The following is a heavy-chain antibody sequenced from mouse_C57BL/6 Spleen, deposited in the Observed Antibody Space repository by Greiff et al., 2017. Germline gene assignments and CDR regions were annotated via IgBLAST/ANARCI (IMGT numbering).Heavy chain of an antibody. CDR2: INPGSGGT. Sequence: QVQLQQSGAELVRPGTSVMVSCKASGYAFTNYLIAWVKQRPGQGLEWIGVINPGSGGTNYNEKFKGKATLAADKSSSTAYMQLSSLTSEDSAVYFCARSYYYGSRNAMDYWGQGTSVTVSS. V-gene: IGHV1-54*01. CDR1: GYAFTNYL. D-gene: IGHD1-1*01. CDR3: ARSYYYGSRNAMDY. J-gene: IGHJ4*01.